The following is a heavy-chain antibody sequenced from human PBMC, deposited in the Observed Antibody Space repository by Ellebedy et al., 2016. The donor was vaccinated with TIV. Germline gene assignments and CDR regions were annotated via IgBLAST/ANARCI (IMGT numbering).Heavy chain of an antibody. CDR1: GFTFSNYN. V-gene: IGHV3-48*01. J-gene: IGHJ3*01. CDR3: ARDNYYDPLDV. D-gene: IGHD3-22*01. Sequence: GESLKISCAASGFTFSNYNMNWVRQAPGKGLEWVSSVSGSRKTKFYADSVKGRFTISRDIAQNSLYLQMNSLRADDTAVYYCARDNYYDPLDVWGQGTMVTASS. CDR2: VSGSRKTK.